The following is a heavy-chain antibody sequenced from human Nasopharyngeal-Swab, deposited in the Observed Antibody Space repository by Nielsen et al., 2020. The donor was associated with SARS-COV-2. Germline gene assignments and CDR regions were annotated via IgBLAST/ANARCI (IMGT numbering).Heavy chain of an antibody. V-gene: IGHV1-46*01. D-gene: IGHD3-22*01. CDR1: GYTFTRYY. Sequence: ASVKVSCKASGYTFTRYYIHWVRQAPGQGLEWMGIINPGGGSARYSQNFQGRVTMTRDTSTSTAYMELSRLRSDDTAVYYCARDYYDSSGYYWGHHDAFDIWGQGTMVTVSS. CDR2: INPGGGSA. CDR3: ARDYYDSSGYYWGHHDAFDI. J-gene: IGHJ3*02.